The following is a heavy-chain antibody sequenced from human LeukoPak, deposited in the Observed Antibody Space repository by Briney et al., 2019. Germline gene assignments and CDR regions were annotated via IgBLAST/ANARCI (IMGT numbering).Heavy chain of an antibody. Sequence: PGGSLRLSCAASGFTFSSHSMNWVRQAPGKGLEWVSSISSSSSYIYYADSVKGRFTISRDNAKNSLYLQMNSLRAEDTAVYYCARDLNAAAGTPGGVYWGQGTLVTVSS. CDR3: ARDLNAAAGTPGGVY. J-gene: IGHJ4*02. V-gene: IGHV3-21*01. CDR1: GFTFSSHS. CDR2: ISSSSSYI. D-gene: IGHD6-13*01.